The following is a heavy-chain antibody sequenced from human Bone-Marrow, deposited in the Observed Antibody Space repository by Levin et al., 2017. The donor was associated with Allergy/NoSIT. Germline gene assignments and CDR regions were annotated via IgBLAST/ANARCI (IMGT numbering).Heavy chain of an antibody. V-gene: IGHV4-39*01. CDR1: GGSISSSSYY. J-gene: IGHJ5*02. D-gene: IGHD6-19*01. CDR3: ARRGSGWYEKELDWFDP. CDR2: IYYSGST. Sequence: PGGSLRLSCTVSGGSISSSSYYWGWIRQPPGKGLEWIGSIYYSGSTYYNPSLKSRVTISVDTSKNQFSLKLSSVTAADTAVYYCARRGSGWYEKELDWFDPWGQGTLVTVSS.